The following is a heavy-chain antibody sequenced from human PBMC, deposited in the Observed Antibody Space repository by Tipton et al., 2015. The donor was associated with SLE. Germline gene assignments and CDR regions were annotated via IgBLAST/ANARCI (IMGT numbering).Heavy chain of an antibody. CDR3: ARVYSSGWCAH. J-gene: IGHJ4*02. Sequence: TLSLTCAVSGYSISSGYYWGWIRQPPGKGLEWIGSIYHSGSTYYNPSLKSRVTTSVDTSKNQFSLKLSSVTAADTAVYYCARVYSSGWCAHWGQGTLVTVSS. CDR1: GYSISSGYY. CDR2: IYHSGST. D-gene: IGHD6-19*01. V-gene: IGHV4-38-2*01.